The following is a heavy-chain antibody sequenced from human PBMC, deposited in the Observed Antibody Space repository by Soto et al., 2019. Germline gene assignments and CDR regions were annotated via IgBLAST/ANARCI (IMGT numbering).Heavy chain of an antibody. D-gene: IGHD3-16*01. CDR3: ARAISAGGRFSGMAV. V-gene: IGHV1-69*02. CDR1: AGTFSSNT. CDR2: ITPVLDMA. J-gene: IGHJ6*01. Sequence: QVQLVQSGAEVKKPGSSVRVSCKASAGTFSSNTLSWVRQAPGQGLEWMGRITPVLDMADYEQKLQDRLTITASKSTTAVYMELGSLSSEDTAIYYGARAISAGGRFSGMAVW.